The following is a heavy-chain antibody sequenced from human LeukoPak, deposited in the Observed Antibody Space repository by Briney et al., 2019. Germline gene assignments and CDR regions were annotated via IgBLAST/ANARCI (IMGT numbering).Heavy chain of an antibody. D-gene: IGHD2-15*01. J-gene: IGHJ4*02. V-gene: IGHV3-21*01. Sequence: PGGSRRLSWATSGFAFSNSCMNWVRQAPGKGLEWLSSIDSTSSHIVYADSVKGRFPISRHNHKNALHLQMDTLRIDHTAVYYCAKDRGEVATPATRGQDYWGQGTLVTVSS. CDR2: IDSTSSHI. CDR3: AKDRGEVATPATRGQDY. CDR1: GFAFSNSC.